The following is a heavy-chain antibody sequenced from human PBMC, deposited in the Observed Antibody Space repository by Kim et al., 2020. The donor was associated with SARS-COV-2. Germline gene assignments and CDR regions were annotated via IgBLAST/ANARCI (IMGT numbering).Heavy chain of an antibody. CDR3: ARGVAYTYADY. CDR1: GFSFTYHY. J-gene: IGHJ4*02. V-gene: IGHV1-45*02. D-gene: IGHD2-2*02. CDR2: ITPFNGDT. Sequence: SVKVSCKASGFSFTYHYMHWARQAPGQALEWMGWITPFNGDTKYAQKLQDRLTITRDTSMTTVYMELTSLRPDDTAVYYCARGVAYTYADYWGQGTPVNVSS.